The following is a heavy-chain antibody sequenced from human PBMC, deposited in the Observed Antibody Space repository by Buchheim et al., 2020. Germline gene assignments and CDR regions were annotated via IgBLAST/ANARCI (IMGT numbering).Heavy chain of an antibody. CDR2: ISGSGTLT. CDR1: GFTFSSYG. J-gene: IGHJ4*02. CDR3: AKAPEGFYGGTQNYFDT. Sequence: VQLVESGGGVVQPGRSLRLSCAASGFTFSSYGMHWVRQAPGKGLKWVAGISGSGTLTFYADSVKGRFTISRDNSKNTLSLQMNSLRAEDTAVYYCAKAPEGFYGGTQNYFDTWGQG. D-gene: IGHD4-23*01. V-gene: IGHV3-23*04.